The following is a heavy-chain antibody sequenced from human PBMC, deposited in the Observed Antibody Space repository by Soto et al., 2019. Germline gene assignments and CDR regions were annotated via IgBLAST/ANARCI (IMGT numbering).Heavy chain of an antibody. CDR1: GYTFTSYA. Sequence: QVQLVQSGAEVKKPGASVKVSCKATGYTFTSYAISWVRQAPGQGLEWMGWISAHNGNTKYAQQLQGRVTMTTDTSTSTAYMDLRSLRSDDTAVYYCARDVNSGTFDYWGQGTLVTVSS. CDR3: ARDVNSGTFDY. CDR2: ISAHNGNT. V-gene: IGHV1-18*01. J-gene: IGHJ4*02. D-gene: IGHD3-10*01.